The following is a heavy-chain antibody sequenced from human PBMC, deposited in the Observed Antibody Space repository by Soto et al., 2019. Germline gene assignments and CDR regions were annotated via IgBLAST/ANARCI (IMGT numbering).Heavy chain of an antibody. CDR3: ARIVSGYQLLSGAFVI. J-gene: IGHJ3*02. D-gene: IGHD2-2*01. CDR1: GFTFSDYY. Sequence: PGGSLRLSCAASGFTFSDYYMSWIRQAPGKGLEWVSYISSSSSYTNYADSVKGRFTISRDNAKNSLYLQMNSLRAEDTAVYYCARIVSGYQLLSGAFVIWGQGTMVTVSS. V-gene: IGHV3-11*06. CDR2: ISSSSSYT.